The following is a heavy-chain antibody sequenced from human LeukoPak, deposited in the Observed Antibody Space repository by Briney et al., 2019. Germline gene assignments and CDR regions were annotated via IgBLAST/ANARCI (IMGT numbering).Heavy chain of an antibody. V-gene: IGHV5-51*01. CDR2: IYPGYSDT. Sequence: GESRKISGKGSGYSFTSYWSGWWRQMPGKGLEGMGIIYPGYSDTRYSASFQDQVTISADKSISTAYLQWSSLKASDTAMSYCARHYYDSSGSRIEYYFDYWGQGTPVTVSS. CDR1: GYSFTSYW. J-gene: IGHJ4*02. CDR3: ARHYYDSSGSRIEYYFDY. D-gene: IGHD3-22*01.